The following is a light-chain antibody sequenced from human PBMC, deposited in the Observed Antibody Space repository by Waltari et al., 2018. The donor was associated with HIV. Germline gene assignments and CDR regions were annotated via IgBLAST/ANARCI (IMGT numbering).Light chain of an antibody. Sequence: QSVLTQPPSVSEAPRQRVTISCSGSSSNIGNKAVTLYQPVPGKAPKLLIYYDDLLSSGVSDRFSGSKSGTSASLAIRGLQSEDEAEYYCAAWDDYLNGYVFGSGTKVTVL. CDR2: YDD. V-gene: IGLV1-36*01. J-gene: IGLJ1*01. CDR1: SSNIGNKA. CDR3: AAWDDYLNGYV.